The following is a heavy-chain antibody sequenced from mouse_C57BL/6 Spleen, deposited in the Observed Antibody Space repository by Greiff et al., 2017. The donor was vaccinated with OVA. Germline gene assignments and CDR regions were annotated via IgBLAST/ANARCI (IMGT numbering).Heavy chain of an antibody. V-gene: IGHV1-81*01. Sequence: QVQLQQSGAELARPGASVKLSCKASGYTFTSYGISWVKQRTGQGLEWIGEIYPRSGNTYYNEKFKGKATLTADKSSSTAYMELRSLTSEDSAVYFCARGAGNNRSWFAYWGQGTLVTVSA. CDR2: IYPRSGNT. D-gene: IGHD1-1*01. J-gene: IGHJ3*01. CDR3: ARGAGNNRSWFAY. CDR1: GYTFTSYG.